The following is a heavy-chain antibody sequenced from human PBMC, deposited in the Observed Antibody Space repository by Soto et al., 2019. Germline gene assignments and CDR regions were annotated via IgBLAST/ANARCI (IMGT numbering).Heavy chain of an antibody. V-gene: IGHV2-5*01. CDR1: GFSLTTAGLG. CDR2: VYWNGDN. J-gene: IGHJ4*02. D-gene: IGHD5-12*01. CDR3: GHRSSSFDFWGNHY. Sequence: QITLKESGPALVKPTQTLTLTCTFSGFSLTTAGLGVTWIRQHPGKAPEWLALVYWNGDNRYSPSLHNRLTITTDTSRSQGVRTITTLDTVDTATYYCGHRSSSFDFWGNHYWGQGILVTVSS.